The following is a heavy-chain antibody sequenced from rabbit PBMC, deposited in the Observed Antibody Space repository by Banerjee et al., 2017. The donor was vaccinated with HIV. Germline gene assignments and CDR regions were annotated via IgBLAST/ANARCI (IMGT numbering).Heavy chain of an antibody. V-gene: IGHV1S45*01. D-gene: IGHD7-1*01. CDR2: IYAGRSGTT. J-gene: IGHJ4*01. CDR3: ARDLAAVTGWNFGL. CDR1: GFDFSSAYD. Sequence: QEQVEESGGDLVKPEGSLTLTCTASGFDFSSAYDMCWVRQAPGKGLEWIACIYAGRSGTTYYASWAKGRFTISRTSSTTVTLQMTSLTAADTATYFCARDLAAVTGWNFGLWGPGTLVTVS.